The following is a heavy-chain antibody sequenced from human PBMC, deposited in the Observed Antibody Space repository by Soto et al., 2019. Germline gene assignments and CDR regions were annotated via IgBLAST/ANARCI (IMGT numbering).Heavy chain of an antibody. Sequence: EVQLLESGGGLVQPGGSQRLSCAASGFTFSGYAMTWVRQAPGKGLEWVSSISGSGANTYYADSVKGRFTISRDNSKNTLSLQMTSQRADDTAVYYCAKSPDFYYDGMDVWGQGTTVTVSS. J-gene: IGHJ6*02. CDR2: ISGSGANT. CDR3: AKSPDFYYDGMDV. V-gene: IGHV3-23*01. CDR1: GFTFSGYA.